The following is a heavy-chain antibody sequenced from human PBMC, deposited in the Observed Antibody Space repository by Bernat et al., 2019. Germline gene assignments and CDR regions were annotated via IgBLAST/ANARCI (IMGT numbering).Heavy chain of an antibody. D-gene: IGHD4-17*01. CDR2: INAGNGNT. CDR1: GYTFTSYA. CDR3: ARGKSVTTFDY. J-gene: IGHJ4*02. Sequence: QVQLVQSGAEVKKPGASVKVSCKASGYTFTSYAMHWVRQAPGQRLEWMGWINAGNGNTKYSQKFQGRVTITRDTSASTAYMELSNLRSEDTAVYYCARGKSVTTFDYWGQGTLVTVSS. V-gene: IGHV1-3*01.